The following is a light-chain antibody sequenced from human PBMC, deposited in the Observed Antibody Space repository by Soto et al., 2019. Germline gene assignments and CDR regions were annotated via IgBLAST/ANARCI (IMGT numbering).Light chain of an antibody. CDR3: QQYNNWPWT. Sequence: EIVMTQSPATLSVSPGERATLSCRASQSVSSNLAWYQQKPGQAPRLLIYVASIRATGIPARFSGSGSGTEFTLTISSLQSEDFAVYYCQQYNNWPWTFGQGTKVEIK. J-gene: IGKJ1*01. CDR2: VAS. CDR1: QSVSSN. V-gene: IGKV3D-15*01.